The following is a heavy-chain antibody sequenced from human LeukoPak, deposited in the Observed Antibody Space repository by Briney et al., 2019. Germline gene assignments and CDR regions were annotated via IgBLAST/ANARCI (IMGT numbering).Heavy chain of an antibody. V-gene: IGHV3-30*18. CDR2: ISYDGTYK. D-gene: IGHD3-10*01. J-gene: IGHJ4*02. CDR3: AKSGQNYYGSV. Sequence: GGSLRLSCAASGFTFSSYGMHWVRQAPGKGLEGVSVISYDGTYKYYADSVKGRFTISRDNSKNTLYLQMNSLRAEDTAVYYCAKSGQNYYGSVWGQGTQVTVSS. CDR1: GFTFSSYG.